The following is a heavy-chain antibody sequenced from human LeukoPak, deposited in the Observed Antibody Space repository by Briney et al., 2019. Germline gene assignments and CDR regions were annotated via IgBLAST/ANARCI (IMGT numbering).Heavy chain of an antibody. V-gene: IGHV4-39*07. J-gene: IGHJ4*02. CDR1: GNSISTNNYY. CDR3: AREVSSSRYGFDY. Sequence: PSETLSLTCAVSGNSISTNNYYWGWIRQPPGKGLEWIGSIYYTGSTYYNLSLKNRVTMSVDTSTNQFSLKLSSVTAADTAVYYCAREVSSSRYGFDYWGQGTLVTVSS. CDR2: IYYTGST. D-gene: IGHD6-13*01.